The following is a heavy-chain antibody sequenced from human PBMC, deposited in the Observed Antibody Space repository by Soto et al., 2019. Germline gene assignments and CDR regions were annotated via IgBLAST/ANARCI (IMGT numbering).Heavy chain of an antibody. Sequence: LTCTVTGGAISGYYWTWIRQSDGEGLEWIGRIYSSGSTNYNPSLKSRVTISLDTSMNYFSLRLSSVTAADTAVYYCARGQRFSDWFDPWGQGTLVTVSS. V-gene: IGHV4-4*07. CDR3: ARGQRFSDWFDP. J-gene: IGHJ5*02. CDR1: GGAISGYY. CDR2: IYSSGST. D-gene: IGHD3-3*01.